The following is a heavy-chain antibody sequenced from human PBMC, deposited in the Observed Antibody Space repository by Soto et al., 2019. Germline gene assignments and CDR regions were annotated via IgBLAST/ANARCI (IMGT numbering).Heavy chain of an antibody. J-gene: IGHJ5*02. CDR2: ISSSSSTI. CDR1: GFTFSSYS. D-gene: IGHD2-15*01. CDR3: ARDRGWFSWFEP. V-gene: IGHV3-48*02. Sequence: EVQPVESGGGLVQPGGSLRLSCAASGFTFSSYSMNWVRQAPGKGLEWVSYISSSSSTIYFADTVKGRFTISRDNAKNSLYLQTNSLRDEHTAVYYCARDRGWFSWFEPWGQGTLVNVSS.